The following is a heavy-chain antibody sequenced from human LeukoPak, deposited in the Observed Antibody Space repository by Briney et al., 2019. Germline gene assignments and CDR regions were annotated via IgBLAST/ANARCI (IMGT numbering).Heavy chain of an antibody. CDR2: INHSGST. J-gene: IGHJ4*02. V-gene: IGHV4-34*01. CDR3: ARGRSSSWYGERGDFDY. Sequence: PSETLSLTCAVYGGSFSGYCWSWIRQPPGKGLEWIGEINHSGSTNYNPSLKSRVTISVDTSKNQFSLKLSSVTAANTAVYYCARGRSSSWYGERGDFDYWGQGTLVTVSS. D-gene: IGHD6-13*01. CDR1: GGSFSGYC.